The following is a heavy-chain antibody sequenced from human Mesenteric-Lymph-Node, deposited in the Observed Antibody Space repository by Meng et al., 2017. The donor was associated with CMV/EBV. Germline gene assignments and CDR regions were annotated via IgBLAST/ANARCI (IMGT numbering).Heavy chain of an antibody. CDR1: Y. V-gene: IGHV1-2*02. D-gene: IGHD3-3*01. Sequence: YMHWGRKASGQGSEWMGWIKHNSGGKNYAQKLQGRVTMTRDTSISTAYMELSRLRSDDTAVYYCARSEVWYYDFWSGYYTTDAFDIWGQGTMVTVSS. J-gene: IGHJ3*02. CDR3: ARSEVWYYDFWSGYYTTDAFDI. CDR2: IKHNSGGK.